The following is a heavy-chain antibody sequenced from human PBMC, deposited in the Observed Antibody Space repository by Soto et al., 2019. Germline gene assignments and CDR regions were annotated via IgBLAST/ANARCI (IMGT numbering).Heavy chain of an antibody. CDR2: ISHDGSKK. V-gene: IGHV3-30-3*01. J-gene: IGHJ5*02. Sequence: GGSLRLSCAASGFSFSNYAMHWVRQAPGKGLEWMAVISHDGSKKYYADSVKGRFTISRDKSRNTLDLQMNSLRAEDTAVYYCARDEWGVDPWGQGTLVTVSS. CDR3: ARDEWGVDP. D-gene: IGHD3-10*01. CDR1: GFSFSNYA.